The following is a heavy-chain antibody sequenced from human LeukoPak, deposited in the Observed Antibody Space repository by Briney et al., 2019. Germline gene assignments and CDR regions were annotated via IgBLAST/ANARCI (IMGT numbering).Heavy chain of an antibody. J-gene: IGHJ6*03. CDR3: ARDLPSYGYALGYFYYMDV. V-gene: IGHV4-4*07. CDR1: GGSISSYY. CDR2: IYTSGST. D-gene: IGHD5-18*01. Sequence: PSETLSLTCTVSGGSISSYYWSWIRQPAGKGLEWIGRIYTSGSTNYNPSLKSRVTMSVDTSKNQFSLKLSSVTAADTAVYYCARDLPSYGYALGYFYYMDVWGKGTTVTVSS.